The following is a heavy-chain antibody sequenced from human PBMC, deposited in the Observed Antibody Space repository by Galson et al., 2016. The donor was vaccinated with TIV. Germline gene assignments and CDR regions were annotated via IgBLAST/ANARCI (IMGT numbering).Heavy chain of an antibody. CDR3: VRDRGSMTMILVIDYYYGMDV. Sequence: SVKVSCKASGYTFSNYGVSWVRQAPGQGLEWMGWISAFDGNTHYTQTLQGRVSMTTDTSTSTAYMELRSLRSDDTAIYYCVRDRGSMTMILVIDYYYGMDVWGQGTTVTVSS. J-gene: IGHJ6*02. CDR2: ISAFDGNT. D-gene: IGHD3-22*01. V-gene: IGHV1-18*04. CDR1: GYTFSNYG.